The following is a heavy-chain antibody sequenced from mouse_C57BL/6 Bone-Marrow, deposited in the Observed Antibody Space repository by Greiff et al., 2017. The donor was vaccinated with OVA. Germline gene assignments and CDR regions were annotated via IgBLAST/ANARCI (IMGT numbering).Heavy chain of an antibody. CDR2: IYPGSGNT. Sequence: QVQLQQSGPELVKPGASVKISCKASGYSFTSYYIHWVKQRPGQGLEWIGWIYPGSGNTKYNEKFKGKATLTADTSSSTAYMQLSSLTSEDSAVYYCANYYGRYFDVWGTGTTVTVSS. J-gene: IGHJ1*03. CDR1: GYSFTSYY. CDR3: ANYYGRYFDV. V-gene: IGHV1-66*01. D-gene: IGHD1-1*01.